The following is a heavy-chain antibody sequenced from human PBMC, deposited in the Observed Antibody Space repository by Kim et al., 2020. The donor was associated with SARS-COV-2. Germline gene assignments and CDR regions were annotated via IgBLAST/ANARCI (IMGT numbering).Heavy chain of an antibody. D-gene: IGHD3-9*01. Sequence: SETLSLTCAVYGGSFSGYYWSWIRQPPGKGLEWIGEINHSGSTNYNPSLKSRVTISVDTSKNQFSLKLSSVTAADTAVYYCARGGLRYFDWFLNWFDPWG. J-gene: IGHJ5*02. CDR1: GGSFSGYY. V-gene: IGHV4-34*01. CDR2: INHSGST. CDR3: ARGGLRYFDWFLNWFDP.